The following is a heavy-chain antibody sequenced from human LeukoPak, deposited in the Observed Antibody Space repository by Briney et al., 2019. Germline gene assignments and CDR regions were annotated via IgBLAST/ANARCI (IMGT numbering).Heavy chain of an antibody. V-gene: IGHV1-24*01. CDR2: FDPEENKR. D-gene: IGHD6-19*01. CDR1: GYTLTELC. CDR3: AKGPPGSDNDWYFDL. J-gene: IGHJ2*01. Sequence: ASVNVSCKVSGYTLTELCIHWVRQAPGKGLEWMGGFDPEENKRIYAQKFKGRVTMTEDTSTDTAYMELSSLRFEDTAVYFCAKGPPGSDNDWYFDLWGRGTLVTVSS.